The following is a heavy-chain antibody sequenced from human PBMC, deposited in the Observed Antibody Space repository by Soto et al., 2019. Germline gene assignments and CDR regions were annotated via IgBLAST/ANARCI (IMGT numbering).Heavy chain of an antibody. J-gene: IGHJ6*02. Sequence: EVQLVESGGGLVKPGGSVRLSCVASGLMYSSYSMSWVRQAPGKGLEWVAFISLSGSQINYAASVEGRFTISRDNAKHALYLQMNTGRVEDTAIYYCARVISCGGGTCSSVHQYYGMDVWGPGTTVTVSS. CDR3: ARVISCGGGTCSSVHQYYGMDV. D-gene: IGHD2-21*01. V-gene: IGHV3-21*01. CDR1: GLMYSSYS. CDR2: ISLSGSQI.